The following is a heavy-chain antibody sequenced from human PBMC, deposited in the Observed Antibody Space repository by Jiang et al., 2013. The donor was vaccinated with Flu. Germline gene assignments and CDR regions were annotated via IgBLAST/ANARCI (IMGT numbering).Heavy chain of an antibody. Sequence: GLVKPGGSLRLSCAASGFTFSDYYMSWIRQAPGKGLEWVSYISSSGSTIYYADSVKGRFTISRDNAKNSLYLQMNSLRAEDTAVYYCAKALGYCSGGSCYSDWFDPWGQGTLVTVSS. J-gene: IGHJ5*02. CDR1: GFTFSDYY. V-gene: IGHV3-11*01. CDR3: AKALGYCSGGSCYSDWFDP. D-gene: IGHD2-15*01. CDR2: ISSSGSTI.